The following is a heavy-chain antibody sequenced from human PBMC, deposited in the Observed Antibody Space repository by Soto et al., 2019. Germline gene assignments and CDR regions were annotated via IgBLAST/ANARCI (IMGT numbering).Heavy chain of an antibody. CDR1: GFTVSSKY. V-gene: IGHV3-66*01. CDR3: ARDQGITIFGVVPGLRYYYYGMDV. J-gene: IGHJ6*02. CDR2: IQSGGPT. Sequence: GGSLRLSCAASGFTVSSKYMSWVRQAPGKGLEWVSLIQSGGPTYYADSVKGRFTIYRDNSKNALYLQMNSLRAEDTAVYYCARDQGITIFGVVPGLRYYYYGMDVWGQGTTVTVSS. D-gene: IGHD3-3*01.